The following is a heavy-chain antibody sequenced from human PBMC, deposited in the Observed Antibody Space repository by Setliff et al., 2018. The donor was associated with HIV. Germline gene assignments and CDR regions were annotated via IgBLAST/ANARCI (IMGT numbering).Heavy chain of an antibody. CDR2: IHPNCGGS. CDR1: GYTFTGYY. D-gene: IGHD3-10*01. J-gene: IGHJ4*02. Sequence: ASVKVSCKASGYTFTGYYMHWVRQAPGQGLEWMGWIHPNCGGSNYAQIFQGRVTMTSDTSINTAYMELTRLTSDDTVVYYCARGPYYFGSGSYYLNFAYWGQGTLVTVSS. CDR3: ARGPYYFGSGSYYLNFAY. V-gene: IGHV1-2*02.